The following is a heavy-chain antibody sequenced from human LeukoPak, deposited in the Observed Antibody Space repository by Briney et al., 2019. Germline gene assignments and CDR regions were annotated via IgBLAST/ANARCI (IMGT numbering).Heavy chain of an antibody. CDR3: AKGLTKYYFDY. V-gene: IGHV1-18*01. CDR1: GYTFASFG. Sequence: ASVKVSCKASGYTFASFGISWVRQAPGQGLEWMGWISAYNGNTNYAQKLQGRVTMTTDTSTSTAYMELRSLRSDDTAVYYCAKGLTKYYFDYWGQGTLVTVSS. J-gene: IGHJ4*02. CDR2: ISAYNGNT.